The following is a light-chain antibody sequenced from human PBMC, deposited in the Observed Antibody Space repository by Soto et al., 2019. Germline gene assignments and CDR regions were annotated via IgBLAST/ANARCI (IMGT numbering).Light chain of an antibody. CDR3: SSYSISTAYL. V-gene: IGLV2-14*01. J-gene: IGLJ1*01. CDR2: EVS. CDR1: SSDVGGYDY. Sequence: ALTQPASVSGSPGQSITISCTGTSSDVGGYDYVSWYQLHPGKAPKLMVFEVSNRPSGVSYRFSGSKSGNTASLTISGLQAEDEADYFCSSYSISTAYLFGTGTKVTVL.